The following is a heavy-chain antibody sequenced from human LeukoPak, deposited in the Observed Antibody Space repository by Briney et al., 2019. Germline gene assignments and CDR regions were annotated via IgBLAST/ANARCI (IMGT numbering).Heavy chain of an antibody. CDR3: ARGTYNWNYGYWFDP. CDR1: GYSISSGYY. J-gene: IGHJ5*02. V-gene: IGHV4-38-2*02. CDR2: IYHSGST. Sequence: SETLSLTCTVSGYSISSGYYWGWIRQPPGKGLEWIGSIYHSGSTYYNPSLKSRVTISVDTSKNQFSLKLSSVTAADTAVYYCARGTYNWNYGYWFDPWGQGTLVTVSS. D-gene: IGHD1-7*01.